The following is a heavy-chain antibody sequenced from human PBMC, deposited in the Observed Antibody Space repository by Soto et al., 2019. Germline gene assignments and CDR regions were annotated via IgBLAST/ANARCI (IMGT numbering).Heavy chain of an antibody. CDR3: ARLHGYSGGWYDY. J-gene: IGHJ4*02. CDR1: GYTFSSNG. Sequence: QVQLVQSGAEVKKPGASVKVSCKASGYTFSSNGVSWVRQAPGQGLEWMGWISTFNGNAHYAQKFQGRVTITTHTPKNTADVELTSRSSDDTAVYYCARLHGYSGGWYDYGGQGPLVTFPS. CDR2: ISTFNGNA. D-gene: IGHD6-19*01. V-gene: IGHV1-18*04.